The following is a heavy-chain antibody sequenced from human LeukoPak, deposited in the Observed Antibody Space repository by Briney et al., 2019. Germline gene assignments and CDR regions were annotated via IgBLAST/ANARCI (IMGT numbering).Heavy chain of an antibody. CDR1: GYTFTGYY. CDR2: INSNSVVT. CDR3: ARDVSSADIVVVVAATLFDY. D-gene: IGHD2-15*01. Sequence: GASVKVSCKASGYTFTGYYMHWVRQAPGQRLEWLGWINSNSVVTNYSHKFQGRITMTRDTSISTAYMELSRLRPDDTAVYYCARDVSSADIVVVVAATLFDYWGQGTLVTVSS. J-gene: IGHJ4*02. V-gene: IGHV1-2*07.